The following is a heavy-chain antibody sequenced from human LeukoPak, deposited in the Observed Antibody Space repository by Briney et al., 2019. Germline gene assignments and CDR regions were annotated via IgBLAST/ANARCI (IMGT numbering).Heavy chain of an antibody. D-gene: IGHD3-3*01. CDR3: ARDRAVPYDFWSGYYHDAFDI. CDR2: IYYSGST. Sequence: PSETLSLTCTVSGGSISSYYWGWIRQPPGKGLEWIGSIYYSGSTYYNPSLKSRVTISVDTSKNQFSLKLSSVTAADTAVHYCARDRAVPYDFWSGYYHDAFDIWGQGTMVTVSS. J-gene: IGHJ3*02. CDR1: GGSISSYY. V-gene: IGHV4-39*07.